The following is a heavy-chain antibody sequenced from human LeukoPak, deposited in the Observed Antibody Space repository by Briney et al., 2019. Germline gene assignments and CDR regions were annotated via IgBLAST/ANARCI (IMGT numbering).Heavy chain of an antibody. J-gene: IGHJ4*02. V-gene: IGHV3-9*01. CDR3: AKDSGSSWTGGFVY. Sequence: PVGCLRVSCAASGFTFADYAMHWVRQAAGEGLEWVTGISWNSGSIGYADSVKGRFTITRDNAKNALYLQMNSLRAEDTALYYCAKDSGSSWTGGFVYWGQGALVTDSS. CDR1: GFTFADYA. D-gene: IGHD6-13*01. CDR2: ISWNSGSI.